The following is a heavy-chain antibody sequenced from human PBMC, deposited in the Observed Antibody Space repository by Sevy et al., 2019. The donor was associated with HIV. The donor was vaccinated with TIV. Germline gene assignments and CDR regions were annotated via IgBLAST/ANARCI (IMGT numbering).Heavy chain of an antibody. Sequence: GSLRLSCAASGFTFSGYYMDWVRQAPGEGLEWVGRSRNKANSYITEYAASLKGRFSISRDDSNNSLFLQMNSLKTEDTAVYYCVREGAAAGDFDWWGQGTLVTVSS. CDR3: VREGAAAGDFDW. V-gene: IGHV3-72*01. D-gene: IGHD6-13*01. CDR2: SRNKANSYIT. CDR1: GFTFSGYY. J-gene: IGHJ4*02.